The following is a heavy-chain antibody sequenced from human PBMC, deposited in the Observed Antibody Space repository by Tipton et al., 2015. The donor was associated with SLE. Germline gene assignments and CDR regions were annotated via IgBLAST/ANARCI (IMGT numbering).Heavy chain of an antibody. J-gene: IGHJ3*02. V-gene: IGHV4-59*01. CDR1: GDSLSSFY. CDR2: IYYSGNT. Sequence: TLSLTCIVSGDSLSSFYWSWIRQSPGKGLEWIGHIYYSGNTKYNPSFQGRVSILVDTSKNQFSLKLSSVTAADTAVYYCASLSAEGDAFDIWGQGTMVTVSS. CDR3: ASLSAEGDAFDI. D-gene: IGHD1-26*01.